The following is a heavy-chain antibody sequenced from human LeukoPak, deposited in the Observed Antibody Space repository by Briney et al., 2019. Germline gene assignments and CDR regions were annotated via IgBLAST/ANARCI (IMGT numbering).Heavy chain of an antibody. CDR2: ISASGFSS. D-gene: IGHD6-13*01. V-gene: IGHV3-23*01. Sequence: EGSLRLSCAASAFTFSSYPMTWVRQAPGKGLEWVSAISASGFSSYYADSVKGRFTISRDNSKNTLYLQMNSLRAEDTAVYYCAKSLTMAAAGHYYYYGLDVWGQGTTVTVSS. CDR3: AKSLTMAAAGHYYYYGLDV. CDR1: AFTFSSYP. J-gene: IGHJ6*02.